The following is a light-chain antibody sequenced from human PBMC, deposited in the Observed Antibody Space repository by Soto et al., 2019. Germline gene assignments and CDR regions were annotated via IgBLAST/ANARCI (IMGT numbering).Light chain of an antibody. V-gene: IGLV2-23*01. Sequence: SALPQPASVSGSPGQPNTISCTGTSIDAGSYNLVSWYQQYPGKAPKLMIYEGSKRPLGVSNRFSGSKSGNTASLTISGLQAEDEADYYCCSYVSGSTFYVFGTGTKVTVL. CDR2: EGS. CDR3: CSYVSGSTFYV. CDR1: SIDAGSYNL. J-gene: IGLJ1*01.